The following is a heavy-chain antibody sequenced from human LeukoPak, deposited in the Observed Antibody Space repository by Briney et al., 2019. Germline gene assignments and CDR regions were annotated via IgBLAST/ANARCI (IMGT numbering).Heavy chain of an antibody. CDR3: ARERGGDYYDSSGYYGPYFQH. D-gene: IGHD3-22*01. Sequence: PGRSLRLSCAASGFTFSSYAMHWVRQAPGKGLEWVAVISYDGSNKYYADSVKGRFTISRDNSKNTLYLQMNSLRAEDTAVYYCARERGGDYYDSSGYYGPYFQHWGQGTLVTVSS. V-gene: IGHV3-30-3*01. CDR1: GFTFSSYA. J-gene: IGHJ1*01. CDR2: ISYDGSNK.